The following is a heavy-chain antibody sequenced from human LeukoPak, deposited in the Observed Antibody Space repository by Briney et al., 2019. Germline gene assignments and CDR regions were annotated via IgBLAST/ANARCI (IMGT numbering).Heavy chain of an antibody. CDR2: IYTSGST. CDR1: GGSISSGSYY. CDR3: ARMQQLVLDY. Sequence: PSETLSLTCTVSGGSISSGSYYWSWIRQPAGKGLEWIGRIYTSGSTNYNPSLKSRVTISVDTSKNQFSLKLSSVTAADTAVYYCARMQQLVLDYWGQGTLVTVSS. J-gene: IGHJ4*02. D-gene: IGHD6-6*01. V-gene: IGHV4-61*02.